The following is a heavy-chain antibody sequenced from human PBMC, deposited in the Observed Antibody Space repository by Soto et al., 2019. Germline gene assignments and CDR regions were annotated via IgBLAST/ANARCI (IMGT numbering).Heavy chain of an antibody. J-gene: IGHJ4*02. CDR3: AKEGGLSGSYYISSSYYFDY. V-gene: IGHV3-30*18. D-gene: IGHD1-26*01. Sequence: QVQLVESGGGVVQPGRSLRLSCVASGFTFSSYGMHWVRQAPGKGLEWVALISYAGSNTYYADSVQGRFTISRDNSKNTLYLQMNSLRAEDTSVYYCAKEGGLSGSYYISSSYYFDYWGQGTLVTVSS. CDR2: ISYAGSNT. CDR1: GFTFSSYG.